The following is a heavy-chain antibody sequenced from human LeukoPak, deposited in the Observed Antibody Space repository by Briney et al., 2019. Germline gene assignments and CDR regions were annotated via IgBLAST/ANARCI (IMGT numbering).Heavy chain of an antibody. Sequence: GGSLRLSCAASGFTFDDYGMSWVRHAPGKGLEWVSGINWNGGSTGYADSVKGRFTISRDNAKNSLYLQMNSLRAEDTAVYYCTRRPIAATAYYFDYWGQGTLVTVSS. V-gene: IGHV3-20*04. CDR3: TRRPIAATAYYFDY. CDR1: GFTFDDYG. J-gene: IGHJ4*02. D-gene: IGHD6-6*01. CDR2: INWNGGST.